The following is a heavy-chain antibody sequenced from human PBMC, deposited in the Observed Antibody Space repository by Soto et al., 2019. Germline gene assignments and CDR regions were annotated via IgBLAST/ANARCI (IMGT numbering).Heavy chain of an antibody. Sequence: LETLSLTCTVSGGSISGYYWSWIRQPPGKGLEWIGYIFYRGNTLYNPSLQSRVTISVDTSKNQFFLGLTSVTAADTAVYYCTRHAIIPKLQYGMDVWGQGASVTVSS. CDR2: IFYRGNT. CDR1: GGSISGYY. CDR3: TRHAIIPKLQYGMDV. D-gene: IGHD1-1*01. J-gene: IGHJ6*02. V-gene: IGHV4-59*01.